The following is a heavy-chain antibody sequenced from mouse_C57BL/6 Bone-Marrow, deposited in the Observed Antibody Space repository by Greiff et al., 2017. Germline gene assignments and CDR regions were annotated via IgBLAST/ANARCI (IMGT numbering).Heavy chain of an antibody. V-gene: IGHV5-17*01. CDR2: ISSGSSTI. D-gene: IGHD2-5*01. J-gene: IGHJ3*01. CDR1: GFTFSDYG. Sequence: EVKLMESGGGLVKPGGSLKLSCAASGFTFSDYGMHWVRQAPEKGLEWVAYISSGSSTIYYADTVKGRFTISRDNAKNTLFLQMTSLRSEDTAMYYCARENYSNSWFAYWCQGTLVTVSA. CDR3: ARENYSNSWFAY.